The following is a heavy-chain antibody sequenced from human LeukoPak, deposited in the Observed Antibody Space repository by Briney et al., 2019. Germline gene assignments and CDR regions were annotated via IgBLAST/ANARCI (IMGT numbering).Heavy chain of an antibody. CDR2: INRDGVST. V-gene: IGHV3-23*01. D-gene: IGHD6-25*01. CDR1: GFTFSSYA. CDR3: ARAAAASLF. Sequence: PGGSLRLSCAASGFTFSSYAMSWVRQAPGKGLEWVAAINRDGVSTYYADSVKGRFTISRDNSKNTLYLKMNSLRSEDTAIYYCARAAAASLFWGQGTLVSVSS. J-gene: IGHJ4*02.